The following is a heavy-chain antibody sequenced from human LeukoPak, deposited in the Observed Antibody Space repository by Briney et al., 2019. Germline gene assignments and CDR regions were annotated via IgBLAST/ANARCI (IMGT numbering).Heavy chain of an antibody. J-gene: IGHJ5*02. CDR1: GGSISSSSYY. V-gene: IGHV4-39*01. D-gene: IGHD6-6*01. CDR2: IYYSGST. Sequence: SETLSLTCTVSGGSISSSSYYWGWIRQPPGKGLEWIGSIYYSGSTYYNPSLKSRVTISVDTSKNQFSLKLSPVTAADTAVYYCARGRIAARPWNWFDPWGQGTLVTVSS. CDR3: ARGRIAARPWNWFDP.